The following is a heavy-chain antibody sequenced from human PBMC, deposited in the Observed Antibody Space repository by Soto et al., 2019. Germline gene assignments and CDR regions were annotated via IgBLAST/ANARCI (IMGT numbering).Heavy chain of an antibody. CDR1: GGTFSSYA. V-gene: IGHV1-69*13. D-gene: IGHD3-16*02. J-gene: IGHJ3*02. Sequence: GASVKVSCKASGGTFSSYAISWVRQAPGQGLEWMGGIIPIFGTANYAQKFQGRVTITADESTSTAYMELSSLRSEDTAVYYCARXSNMITFGGVIGLAFDIWGQGTMVTVSS. CDR3: ARXSNMITFGGVIGLAFDI. CDR2: IIPIFGTA.